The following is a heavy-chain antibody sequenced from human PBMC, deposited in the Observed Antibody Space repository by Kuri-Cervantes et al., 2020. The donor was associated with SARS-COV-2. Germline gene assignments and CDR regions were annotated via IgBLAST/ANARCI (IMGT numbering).Heavy chain of an antibody. Sequence: GESLKISCAASGFTFSSYAMHWVRQAPGKGLEWVAVISYDGSNKYYADSAKGRFTISRDNSKNTLYLQMNSLRAEDTAVYYCARDIGMATNRGLDYWGQGTLVTVSS. V-gene: IGHV3-30-3*01. J-gene: IGHJ4*02. CDR1: GFTFSSYA. CDR3: ARDIGMATNRGLDY. D-gene: IGHD5-24*01. CDR2: ISYDGSNK.